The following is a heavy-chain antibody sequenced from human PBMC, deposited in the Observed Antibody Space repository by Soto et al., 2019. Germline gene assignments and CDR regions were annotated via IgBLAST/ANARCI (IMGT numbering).Heavy chain of an antibody. V-gene: IGHV1-18*01. D-gene: IGHD6-6*01. CDR1: GYTFSTYG. CDR3: ARDLIAARTGWFDP. J-gene: IGHJ5*02. CDR2: ISAYNGNT. Sequence: QVQLVQSGAEVKKPGASVKVSCKASGYTFSTYGISWVRQAPGQGLEWLGWISAYNGNTIYAQKHQGRVTMTTDTSTSTAYMELRSLRSDDTAVYYCARDLIAARTGWFDPWGQGTLVTVSS.